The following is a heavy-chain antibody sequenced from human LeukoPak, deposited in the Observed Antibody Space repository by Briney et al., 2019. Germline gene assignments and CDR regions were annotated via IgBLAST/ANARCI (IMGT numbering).Heavy chain of an antibody. V-gene: IGHV1-69*13. CDR1: GGTFSSYA. Sequence: SVKVSCKASGGTFSSYASSWVRQAPGQGLEWMGGLIPIFGTANYAQKFQGRVTITADESTSTAYMELSSLRSEDTAVYYCARASSSWYPERAYYYYYYGMDVWGQGTTVTVSS. J-gene: IGHJ6*02. CDR2: LIPIFGTA. D-gene: IGHD6-13*01. CDR3: ARASSSWYPERAYYYYYYGMDV.